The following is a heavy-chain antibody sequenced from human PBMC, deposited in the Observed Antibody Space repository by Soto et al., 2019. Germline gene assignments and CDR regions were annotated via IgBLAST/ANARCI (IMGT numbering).Heavy chain of an antibody. J-gene: IGHJ3*02. CDR1: GYTFTSYG. CDR2: ISAYNGNT. CDR3: AIPEGYSYGFSGPGAFES. D-gene: IGHD5-18*01. Sequence: ASVKVSCKASGYTFTSYGISWVRQAPGQGLEWMGWISAYNGNTNYAQKLQGRVTMATDTSTSTAYMELRSLRSDDTAVYSCAIPEGYSYGFSGPGAFESWGQGTMVTVSS. V-gene: IGHV1-18*01.